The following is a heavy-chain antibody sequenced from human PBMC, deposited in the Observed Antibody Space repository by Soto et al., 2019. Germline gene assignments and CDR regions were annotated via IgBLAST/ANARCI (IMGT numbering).Heavy chain of an antibody. CDR3: ARDRRELLFRFDP. Sequence: GASVKVSCKASGYTFTSYYMHWVRQAPGQGLEWMGIVNPSGGSTSYAQKFQGRVTMTRDTSTSTVYMELSSLRSEDTAVYYWARDRRELLFRFDPWGQGTLVTVSS. CDR1: GYTFTSYY. CDR2: VNPSGGST. D-gene: IGHD1-26*01. J-gene: IGHJ5*02. V-gene: IGHV1-46*01.